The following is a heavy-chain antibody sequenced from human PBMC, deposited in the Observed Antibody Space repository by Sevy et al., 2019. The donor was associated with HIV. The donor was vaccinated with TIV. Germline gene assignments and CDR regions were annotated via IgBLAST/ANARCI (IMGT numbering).Heavy chain of an antibody. J-gene: IGHJ4*02. D-gene: IGHD6-13*01. CDR2: IKQDGSKK. Sequence: GGSLRLSCAASGFTFSSYWMTWVRQAPGKGLEWVANIKQDGSKKYYVDSVKGRFTISRDNAKNSVYLQMNSLRAEDTAVYYCASGIAAVGSYWGQGTLVTVSS. CDR1: GFTFSSYW. CDR3: ASGIAAVGSY. V-gene: IGHV3-7*01.